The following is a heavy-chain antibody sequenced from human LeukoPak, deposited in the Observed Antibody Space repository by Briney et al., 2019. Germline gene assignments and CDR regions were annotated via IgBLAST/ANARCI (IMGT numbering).Heavy chain of an antibody. CDR2: INHSGST. CDR1: GVSISAYY. D-gene: IGHD2-2*01. CDR3: ALYQLPRGFDY. V-gene: IGHV4-34*01. Sequence: SETLSLTCSVSGVSISAYYWSWIRQPAGKGLEWIGEINHSGSTNYNPSLKSRVTISVDTSKNQFSLKLSSVTAADTAVYYCALYQLPRGFDYWGQGTLVTVSS. J-gene: IGHJ4*02.